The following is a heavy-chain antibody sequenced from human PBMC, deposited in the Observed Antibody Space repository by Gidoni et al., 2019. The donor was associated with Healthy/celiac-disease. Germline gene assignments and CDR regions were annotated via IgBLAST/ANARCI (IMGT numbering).Heavy chain of an antibody. D-gene: IGHD3-3*01. CDR3: ARGRIFGLRGGWFDP. CDR1: RGPISSGGYY. J-gene: IGHJ5*02. Sequence: QVQLQESGPGLVKPSQTLSLTCTVSRGPISSGGYYWSWIRQHPGKGLEWIGYIYYSGSTYYNPSLKSRVTISVDTSKNQFSLKLSSVTAADTAVYYCARGRIFGLRGGWFDPWGQGTLVTVSS. V-gene: IGHV4-31*03. CDR2: IYYSGST.